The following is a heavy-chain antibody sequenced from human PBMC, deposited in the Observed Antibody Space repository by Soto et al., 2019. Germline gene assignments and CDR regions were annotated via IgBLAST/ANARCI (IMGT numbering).Heavy chain of an antibody. Sequence: PGGSLRLSCAASGFTFSSYGMHWVRQAPGKGLEWVAVISYDGSNKYYADSVKGRFTISRDNSKNTLYLQMNSLRAEDTAVYYCAKVMNGDYVRYYYGMDVWGQGTTVTVSS. CDR2: ISYDGSNK. D-gene: IGHD4-17*01. J-gene: IGHJ6*02. V-gene: IGHV3-30*18. CDR1: GFTFSSYG. CDR3: AKVMNGDYVRYYYGMDV.